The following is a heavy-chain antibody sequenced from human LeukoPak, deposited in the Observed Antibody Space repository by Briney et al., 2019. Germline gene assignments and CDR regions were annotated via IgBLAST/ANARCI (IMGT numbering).Heavy chain of an antibody. J-gene: IGHJ6*03. CDR2: IYHSGST. Sequence: SETLSLTCTVSGYSISSGYYWGWIRQPPGKELEWIGSIYHSGSTYYNPSLKSRVTISVDTSKNQFSLKLSSVTAADTAVYYCARTTMVRGTYYMGVWGKGTTVTISS. D-gene: IGHD3-10*01. CDR3: ARTTMVRGTYYMGV. V-gene: IGHV4-38-2*02. CDR1: GYSISSGYY.